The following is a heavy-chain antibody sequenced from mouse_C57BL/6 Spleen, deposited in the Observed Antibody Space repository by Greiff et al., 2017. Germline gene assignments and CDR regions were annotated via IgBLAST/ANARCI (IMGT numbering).Heavy chain of an antibody. J-gene: IGHJ4*01. Sequence: EVKVEESGGGLVQPKGSLKLSCAASGFSFNTYAMNWVRQAPGKGLEWVARIRSKSNNYATYYADSVKDRFTISRDDSESMLYLQMNNLKTEDTAMYYCVRGFYGNYAMDYWGQGTSVTVSS. CDR1: GFSFNTYA. CDR2: IRSKSNNYAT. D-gene: IGHD2-1*01. V-gene: IGHV10-1*01. CDR3: VRGFYGNYAMDY.